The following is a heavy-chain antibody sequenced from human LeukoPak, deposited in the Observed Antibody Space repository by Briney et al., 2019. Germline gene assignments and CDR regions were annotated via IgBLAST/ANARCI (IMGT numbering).Heavy chain of an antibody. CDR2: ISWNSGSI. Sequence: GGSLRLSCAASGFTFDDYAMHWVRQAPGKGLEWVSGISWNSGSIGYADSVKGQFTISRDNAKNSLYLQMNSLRAEDTALYYCAKANLPGELPAASYYFEYWGQGTLVTVSS. D-gene: IGHD2-2*01. CDR1: GFTFDDYA. V-gene: IGHV3-9*01. J-gene: IGHJ4*02. CDR3: AKANLPGELPAASYYFEY.